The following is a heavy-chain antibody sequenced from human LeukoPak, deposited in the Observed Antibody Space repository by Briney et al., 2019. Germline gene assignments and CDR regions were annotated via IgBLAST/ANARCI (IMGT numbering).Heavy chain of an antibody. CDR1: GYTFTGYY. CDR2: ISGYNGNT. V-gene: IGHV1-18*04. J-gene: IGHJ4*02. D-gene: IGHD2-8*01. CDR3: ARDDGMVYVKFVDY. Sequence: ASVKVSCKASGYTFTGYYMHWVRQAPGRGLEWMGWISGYNGNTNYAQKLQGRVTMTTDTSTSTAYMELRSLRSDDTAVYYCARDDGMVYVKFVDYWGQGTLVTVSS.